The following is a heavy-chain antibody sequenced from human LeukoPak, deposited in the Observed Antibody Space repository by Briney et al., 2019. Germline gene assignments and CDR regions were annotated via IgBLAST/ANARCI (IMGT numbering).Heavy chain of an antibody. CDR3: ARGENPLDAFDI. V-gene: IGHV1-18*01. Sequence: ASVKVSCKASGYSFSDSGINWGRQAPGQGLEWMGWISAYSGNTYFAQKFQGRVTLTTDTSTSTGYMELRTPRSDDTAVYYCARGENPLDAFDIWGQGTMVTVSS. J-gene: IGHJ3*02. CDR2: ISAYSGNT. CDR1: GYSFSDSG.